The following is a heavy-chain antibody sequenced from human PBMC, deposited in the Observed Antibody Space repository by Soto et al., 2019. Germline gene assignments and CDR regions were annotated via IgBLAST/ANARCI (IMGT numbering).Heavy chain of an antibody. J-gene: IGHJ6*03. CDR2: IVVGSGNT. CDR1: GFTFTSSA. Sequence: VASVKVSCKASGFTFTSSAMQWVRQARGQRLEWIGWIVVGSGNTNYAQKFQERVTITRDMSTSTAYMELSSLRSEDTAVYYCAALIYSGYGHYMDVWGKGTTVTVSS. CDR3: AALIYSGYGHYMDV. D-gene: IGHD5-12*01. V-gene: IGHV1-58*02.